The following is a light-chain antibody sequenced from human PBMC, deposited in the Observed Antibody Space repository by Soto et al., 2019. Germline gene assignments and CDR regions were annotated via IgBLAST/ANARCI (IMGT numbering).Light chain of an antibody. CDR2: EVT. CDR1: SSDVGAYNY. CDR3: SSYAGSNKVV. V-gene: IGLV2-8*01. J-gene: IGLJ2*01. Sequence: QSALTQPPSASGSPGQSVTFSCTGTSSDVGAYNYVYWYQQHPGKVPKLMIYEVTKRPSGVPDRFSGSKSGNTASLTVSGLQAEDEADYYCSSYAGSNKVVFGGGTKLTVL.